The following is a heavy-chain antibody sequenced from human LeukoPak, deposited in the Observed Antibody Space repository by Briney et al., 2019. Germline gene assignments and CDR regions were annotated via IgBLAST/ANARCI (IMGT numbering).Heavy chain of an antibody. V-gene: IGHV4-31*03. CDR3: ARDGDSHASGSVFFDL. Sequence: SETLSLTCTVSGGSISSGGFYWSWIRQPPGQGLEWIGYIYRSGTSYYNPSLKSRLSMSVDTSENQFSLNLYSVTAADTAVYYCARDGDSHASGSVFFDLWGQGILVTVSS. D-gene: IGHD3-10*01. J-gene: IGHJ4*02. CDR1: GGSISSGGFY. CDR2: IYRSGTS.